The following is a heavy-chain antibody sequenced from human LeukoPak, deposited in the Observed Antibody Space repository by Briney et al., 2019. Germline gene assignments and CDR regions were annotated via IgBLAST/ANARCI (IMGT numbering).Heavy chain of an antibody. D-gene: IGHD4-23*01. Sequence: GGSLRLSCAASGFTFSSYAMNWLRQAPGKGLEWVAHISYDGSNKYYADSVKGRFTMSRDNSKNTLHLQMNSLRAEDTAVYYCARYSVVSRSGYFQHWGQGTLVTVAS. CDR2: ISYDGSNK. CDR3: ARYSVVSRSGYFQH. J-gene: IGHJ1*01. CDR1: GFTFSSYA. V-gene: IGHV3-30*04.